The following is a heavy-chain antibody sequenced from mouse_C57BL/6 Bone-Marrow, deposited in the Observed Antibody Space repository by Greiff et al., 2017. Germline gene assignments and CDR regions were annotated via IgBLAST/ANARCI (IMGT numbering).Heavy chain of an antibody. J-gene: IGHJ3*01. V-gene: IGHV1-15*01. Sequence: VKLLESGAELVRPGASVTLSCKASGYTFTDYEMHWVKQTPVHGLEWIGAIDPETGGTAYNQKFKGKAILTADKSSSTAYMELRSLTSEDSAVYYCTRGYYYYGRPRFAYWGQGTLVTVAA. CDR1: GYTFTDYE. D-gene: IGHD1-1*01. CDR2: IDPETGGT. CDR3: TRGYYYYGRPRFAY.